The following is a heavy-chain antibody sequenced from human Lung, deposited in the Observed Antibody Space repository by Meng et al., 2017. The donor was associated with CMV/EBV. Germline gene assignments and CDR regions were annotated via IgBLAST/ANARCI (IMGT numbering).Heavy chain of an antibody. CDR3: ARDGYENLGYCSSTSCSRSHPSRGAGGIEGGVTPDY. V-gene: IGHV3-13*01. D-gene: IGHD2-2*01. Sequence: PXTGSGFTYSSYDMHWVRQATGKGLERVSAIGTAGDTYYPGSVKGRFTISRENAKNSLCLQMNSLRAGDTGVYYCARDGYENLGYCSSTSCSRSHPSRGAGGIEGGVTPDYWGQGXLVTVSS. J-gene: IGHJ4*02. CDR2: IGTAGDT. CDR1: GFTYSSYD.